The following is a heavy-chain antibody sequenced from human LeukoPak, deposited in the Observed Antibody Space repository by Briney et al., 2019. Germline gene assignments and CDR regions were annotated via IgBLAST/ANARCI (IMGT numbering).Heavy chain of an antibody. CDR1: GGSFSGYY. CDR3: ARADTATDFDY. CDR2: INHSGST. D-gene: IGHD5-18*01. V-gene: IGHV4-34*01. Sequence: SETLCLTCAVYGGSFSGYYWSWIRQPPGKGLEGIGEINHSGSTNYNPSLKGRVTISVDTSKNQFSLKLSSVTAADTAVYYCARADTATDFDYWGQGTLVTVSS. J-gene: IGHJ4*02.